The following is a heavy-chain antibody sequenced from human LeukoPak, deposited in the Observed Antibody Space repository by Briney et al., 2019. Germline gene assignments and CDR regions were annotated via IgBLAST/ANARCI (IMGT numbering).Heavy chain of an antibody. D-gene: IGHD3-22*01. J-gene: IGHJ5*02. CDR1: GFTFSGYD. V-gene: IGHV3-30*02. CDR3: ASRNSNGYFGTP. CDR2: IRYDGNDK. Sequence: GGSLRLPCAASGFTFSGYDMHWVRQAPGKGLEWVAFIRYDGNDKYYADSVKGRFTISRDNSKNTLYLQMNSLRAEDTAVYYCASRNSNGYFGTPWGQGTPVTVSS.